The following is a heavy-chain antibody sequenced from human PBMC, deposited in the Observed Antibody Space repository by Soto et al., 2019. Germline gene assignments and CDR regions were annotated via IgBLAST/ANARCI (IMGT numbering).Heavy chain of an antibody. CDR2: IIPIFGTA. Sequence: QVQLVQSGAEVKKPGSSVKVSCKASGGTFSSYAISWVRQAPGQGLEWMGGIIPIFGTAKYAQRFQGRVTITAVETTSAAYMEHGSLRSEDTAVYYCARRDDYDLYYYYGMDVLGRGTTVT. V-gene: IGHV1-69*01. D-gene: IGHD3-3*01. J-gene: IGHJ6*02. CDR3: ARRDDYDLYYYYGMDV. CDR1: GGTFSSYA.